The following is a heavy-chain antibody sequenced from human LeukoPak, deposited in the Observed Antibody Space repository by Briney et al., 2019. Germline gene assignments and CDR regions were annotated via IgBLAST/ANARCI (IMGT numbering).Heavy chain of an antibody. CDR2: IKQDGSEK. CDR3: ARNAYSSSWYATPFDY. CDR1: GFTVSSNF. V-gene: IGHV3-7*04. D-gene: IGHD6-13*01. J-gene: IGHJ4*02. Sequence: PGGSLRLSCAASGFTVSSNFMTWVRQAPGKGLEWVANIKQDGSEKYYVDSVKGRFTISRDNAKNSLYLQMNSLRAEDTAVYYCARNAYSSSWYATPFDYWGQGTLVTVSS.